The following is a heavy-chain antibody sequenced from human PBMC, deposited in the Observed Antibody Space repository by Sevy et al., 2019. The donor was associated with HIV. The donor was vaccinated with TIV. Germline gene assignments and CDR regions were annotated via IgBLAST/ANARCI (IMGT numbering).Heavy chain of an antibody. CDR3: AREDSSTWCFHF. D-gene: IGHD6-13*01. V-gene: IGHV4-4*07. J-gene: IGHJ4*02. CDR2: IYPSGNT. Sequence: SETLSLTCTVSCGSISGSYWSWIRQSAGKGLEWIGRIYPSGNTNYNPSLKSRVTMSVDTSKNHFSLKLTSVTAADTAAYYCAREDSSTWCFHFWGQGTLVTVSS. CDR1: CGSISGSY.